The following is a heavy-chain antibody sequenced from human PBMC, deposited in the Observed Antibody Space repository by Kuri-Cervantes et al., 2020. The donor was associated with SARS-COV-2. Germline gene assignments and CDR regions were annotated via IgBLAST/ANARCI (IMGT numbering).Heavy chain of an antibody. J-gene: IGHJ5*02. V-gene: IGHV4-39*07. CDR1: GGSIRSGSYY. CDR3: ARDRGRIAAAGIGWFDP. CDR2: IYYSGNT. Sequence: SETLSLTCTVSGGSIRSGSYYWGWIRQSPGKGLEWIGSIYYSGNTLYNPSLKSRLTISVDTSKKQFSLNLSSVTAADTAVYYCARDRGRIAAAGIGWFDPWGQGTLVTVSS. D-gene: IGHD6-13*01.